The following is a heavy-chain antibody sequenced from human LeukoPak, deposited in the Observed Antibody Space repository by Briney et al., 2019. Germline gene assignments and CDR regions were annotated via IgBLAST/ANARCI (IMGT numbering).Heavy chain of an antibody. J-gene: IGHJ5*02. CDR3: AGYGDYAVDP. Sequence: SSETLSLTCAVSGGSISSGGYSWSWIRQPPGKGLEWIGYIYHSGSTYYNPSLKSRVTISVDRFKNQFSLKLSSVTAADTAVYYCAGYGDYAVDPWGQGTLVTVSS. CDR1: GGSISSGGYS. CDR2: IYHSGST. D-gene: IGHD4-17*01. V-gene: IGHV4-30-2*01.